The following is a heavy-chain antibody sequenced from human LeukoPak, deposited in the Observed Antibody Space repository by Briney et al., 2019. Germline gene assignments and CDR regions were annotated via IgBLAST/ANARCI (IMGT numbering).Heavy chain of an antibody. CDR3: ARDRQSNYDILTGPIGY. V-gene: IGHV1-3*01. Sequence: GASVKVSCKASGYTFTSYAMQWVRRAPGQKLEWMGLINAGNGNTKYSQKFQGRVTITRDTSASTAYMELSSLRSEDTAVYYCARDRQSNYDILTGPIGYWGQGSLVTVSS. D-gene: IGHD3-9*01. CDR2: INAGNGNT. J-gene: IGHJ4*02. CDR1: GYTFTSYA.